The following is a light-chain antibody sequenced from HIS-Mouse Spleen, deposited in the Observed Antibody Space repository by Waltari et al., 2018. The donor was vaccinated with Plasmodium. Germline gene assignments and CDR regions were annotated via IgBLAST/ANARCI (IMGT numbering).Light chain of an antibody. CDR3: QAWDSSTGV. CDR2: QDS. J-gene: IGLJ2*01. Sequence: SYELTQPPSVSVSPGQTASIPCSGDKLGDKYACWYQQKPGQAPVLVIYQDSKRPSGITEGFPGANSGDTVNLTKSGTQAMDEADYYGQAWDSSTGVFGGGTKLTVL. CDR1: KLGDKY. V-gene: IGLV3-1*01.